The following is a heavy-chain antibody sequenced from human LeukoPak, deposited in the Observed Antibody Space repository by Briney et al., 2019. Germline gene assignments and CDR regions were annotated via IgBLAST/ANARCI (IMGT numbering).Heavy chain of an antibody. Sequence: GGSLRLSCAASGFTFSTYFMSWVRQAPGKGLEWGSAIIGTGAHTYYADSVKGRFTISRDNSKNPLYVQMNSLRAEDTAIYFCAKDHVRFFYETRGYYDYFDYWGQGTLVTVSS. CDR2: IIGTGAHT. J-gene: IGHJ4*02. CDR1: GFTFSTYF. CDR3: AKDHVRFFYETRGYYDYFDY. V-gene: IGHV3-23*01. D-gene: IGHD3-22*01.